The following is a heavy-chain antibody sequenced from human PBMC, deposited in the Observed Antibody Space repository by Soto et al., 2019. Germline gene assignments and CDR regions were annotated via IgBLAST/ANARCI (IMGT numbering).Heavy chain of an antibody. D-gene: IGHD2-2*01. Sequence: PSETLPLTCTASGGYISLNSQYWAWPRQPPGEGLNWMGNIFYSGNTSYRPALKSRVTSSVDTSMSQFSLKLTSVTAADAAVYYCARHVGHQLKYYYYGMDVWGQGATVTVSS. J-gene: IGHJ6*02. V-gene: IGHV4-39*01. CDR1: GGYISLNSQY. CDR3: ARHVGHQLKYYYYGMDV. CDR2: IFYSGNT.